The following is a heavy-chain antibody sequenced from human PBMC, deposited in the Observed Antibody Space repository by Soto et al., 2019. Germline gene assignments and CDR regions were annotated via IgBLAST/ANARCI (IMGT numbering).Heavy chain of an antibody. CDR2: IKSRASGYST. D-gene: IGHD1-1*01. Sequence: EVRLVESGGGLVQPGGSLKLSCAASGFTFSDTNIDWVRQAPGKGLEWVGRIKSRASGYSTTYAASVKGVFTMSRDDSKSTAFLQLNSLKIEDTVVYFCTGGNTGHCDHWGQGTLVTVSS. V-gene: IGHV3-73*02. J-gene: IGHJ4*02. CDR1: GFTFSDTN. CDR3: TGGNTGHCDH.